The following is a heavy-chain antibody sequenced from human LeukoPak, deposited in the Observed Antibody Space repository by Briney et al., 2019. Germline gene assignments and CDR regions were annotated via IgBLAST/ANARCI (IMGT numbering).Heavy chain of an antibody. CDR1: GGSISSGGYY. Sequence: SETLSLTCTVSGGSISSGGYYWSWIRQHPGKGLEWIGYIYYSGSTYYNPSLKSRVSISVDTSKSQFSLKLSSVTAADTAVYYCAGFYDSSYYMDVWGKGTTVTVSS. CDR2: IYYSGST. CDR3: AGFYDSSYYMDV. J-gene: IGHJ6*03. V-gene: IGHV4-31*03. D-gene: IGHD3-22*01.